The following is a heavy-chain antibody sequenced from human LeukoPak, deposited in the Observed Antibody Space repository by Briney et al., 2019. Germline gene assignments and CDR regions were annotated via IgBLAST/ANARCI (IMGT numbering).Heavy chain of an antibody. J-gene: IGHJ6*03. CDR3: AGAYAYYYYYYMDV. CDR2: IYTRGST. CDR1: GGSISSYD. Sequence: PSETLSLTCTVSGGSISSYDWSWFRQPAGKRLEWIGRIYTRGSTNYNPSLKSRVIMSVDTSKNQFSLKLSSVTAADTAVYYCAGAYAYYYYYYMDVWGKGTTVTVSS. D-gene: IGHD2-21*01. V-gene: IGHV4-4*07.